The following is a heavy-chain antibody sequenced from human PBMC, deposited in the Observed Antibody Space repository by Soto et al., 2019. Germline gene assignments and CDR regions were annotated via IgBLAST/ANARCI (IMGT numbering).Heavy chain of an antibody. CDR2: IYSGDIT. J-gene: IGHJ4*02. Sequence: EVQLVESGGGLVQPGGSLRLSCAATGITVRNNYMSWVRQAPGKGLEWVSVIYSGDITSYADSVRGRFTISRDNSKNTLYLQMNSLRAEDTAVDYCGSNVPLEYWGQGTLVTVSS. CDR1: GITVRNNY. V-gene: IGHV3-66*01. D-gene: IGHD2-8*01. CDR3: GSNVPLEY.